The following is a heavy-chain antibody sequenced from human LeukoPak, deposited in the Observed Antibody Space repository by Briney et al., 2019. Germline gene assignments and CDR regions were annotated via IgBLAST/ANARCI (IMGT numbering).Heavy chain of an antibody. CDR1: GFTFSTYG. D-gene: IGHD1-26*01. CDR3: ARERGAILGATVIDY. J-gene: IGHJ4*02. CDR2: SSSSSSAI. Sequence: GGSLRLSCAASGFTFSTYGMNWVRQAPGKGLEWISYSSSSSSAIFYADSVKGRFTISRDNAKSSLYLQMNSLRAEDTAIYYCARERGAILGATVIDYWGQGTLVTVSS. V-gene: IGHV3-48*01.